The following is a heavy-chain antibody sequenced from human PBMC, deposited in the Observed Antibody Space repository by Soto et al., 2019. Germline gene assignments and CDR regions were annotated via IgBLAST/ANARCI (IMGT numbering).Heavy chain of an antibody. D-gene: IGHD4-17*01. CDR2: ISYDGSKK. CDR1: GFTFSSYA. Sequence: QVQLVESGGGVVQPGRSLRLSCAASGFTFSSYAMHWVRQAPGKGLEWVAVISYDGSKKYYADSVKGRFTISRDNSKKTIYVPMSCLRTKDTTAYYWAIAAVPTVAEDYYYCMDFWGQGTTVTVSS. CDR3: AIAAVPTVAEDYYYCMDF. J-gene: IGHJ6*02. V-gene: IGHV3-30-3*01.